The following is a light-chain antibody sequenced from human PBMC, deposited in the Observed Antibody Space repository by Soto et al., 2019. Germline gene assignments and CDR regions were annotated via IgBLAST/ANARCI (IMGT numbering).Light chain of an antibody. V-gene: IGKV3-11*01. Sequence: EIVLTQSPATLSLSPGERATLSCRTSQTIRGLLNWYQQRPGQAPRLLIYDTSNRATYIPARFRGSGSGTDVNLTISSLDPEYFGVYFCQQRHNWPITFGQGTRLDIK. CDR1: QTIRGL. CDR3: QQRHNWPIT. CDR2: DTS. J-gene: IGKJ5*01.